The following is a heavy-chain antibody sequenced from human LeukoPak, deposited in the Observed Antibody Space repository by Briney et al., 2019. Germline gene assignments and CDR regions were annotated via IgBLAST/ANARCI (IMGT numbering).Heavy chain of an antibody. V-gene: IGHV1-8*01. CDR1: GYTFTSYD. CDR3: AKGEMGTTSYYFDY. D-gene: IGHD5-24*01. Sequence: GASVKVSCKASGYTFTSYDINWVRQATGQGLEWMGWMNPNSGNTGYAQRFQGRVTMTRNTSISTAYMELSSLRSEDTAVYYCAKGEMGTTSYYFDYWGQGTLVTVSS. J-gene: IGHJ4*02. CDR2: MNPNSGNT.